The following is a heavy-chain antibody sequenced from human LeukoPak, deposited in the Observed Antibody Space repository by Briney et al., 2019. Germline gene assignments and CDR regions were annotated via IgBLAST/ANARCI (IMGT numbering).Heavy chain of an antibody. CDR3: ARCGYDFRSAAFDI. CDR1: GGSISNYY. J-gene: IGHJ3*02. Sequence: SGTLSLTCTVSGGSISNYYWSWVRQPPGKGLEWIGYIYYSGSTNYNPSLKGRVTISLDTSKNQFSLKLSSVTAADTAVYYCARCGYDFRSAAFDIWGQGTMVTVSS. V-gene: IGHV4-59*01. D-gene: IGHD5-12*01. CDR2: IYYSGST.